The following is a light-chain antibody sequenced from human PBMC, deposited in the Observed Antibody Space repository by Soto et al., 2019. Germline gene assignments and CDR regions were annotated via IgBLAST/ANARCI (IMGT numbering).Light chain of an antibody. CDR3: QQRSNWPHP. J-gene: IGKJ5*01. CDR2: DAS. CDR1: QSVSSN. V-gene: IGKV3-11*01. Sequence: EIVMAQSPATLSLSPGERATLSCRASQSVSSNLAWYQQKRGQAPRLLIYDASNRATGIPARFSGSGSGTAFTLTISSLEPEDFAVYYCQQRSNWPHPFGQGTRLEI.